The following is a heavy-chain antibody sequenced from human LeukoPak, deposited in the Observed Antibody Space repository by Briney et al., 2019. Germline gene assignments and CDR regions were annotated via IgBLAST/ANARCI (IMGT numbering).Heavy chain of an antibody. V-gene: IGHV3-48*03. J-gene: IGHJ6*02. D-gene: IGHD1-26*01. CDR2: ISSSGGTT. Sequence: GGSLRLSCAASGFTFSSFEMDWVRQGPGKGLEWVSFISSSGGTTYYADSVKGRFTISRDNAKKSLYLQMNSLRDEDTAVYYCAGYSGSYGYDGMDVWGQGTTVTVSS. CDR3: AGYSGSYGYDGMDV. CDR1: GFTFSSFE.